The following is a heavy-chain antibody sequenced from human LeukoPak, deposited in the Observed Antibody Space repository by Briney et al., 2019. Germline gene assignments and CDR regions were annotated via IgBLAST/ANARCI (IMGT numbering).Heavy chain of an antibody. CDR2: IKTSGSST. CDR3: ARSNHADDF. D-gene: IGHD1-14*01. CDR1: GFTFSDYW. J-gene: IGHJ4*02. Sequence: SGGSLRLSCAASGFTFSDYWMHWVRQVPGKGLVWVSRIKTSGSSTTYADSVKGRFTISRDNAKNTLYLQMDSLRAEDTGVYYCARSNHADDFWGQGTLVTVSS. V-gene: IGHV3-74*03.